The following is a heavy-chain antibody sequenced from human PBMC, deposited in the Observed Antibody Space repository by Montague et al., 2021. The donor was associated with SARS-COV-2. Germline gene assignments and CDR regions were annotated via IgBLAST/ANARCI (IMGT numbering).Heavy chain of an antibody. J-gene: IGHJ4*02. Sequence: CAISGDSVSSNLATWNWIRQSPSRGFEWLGRTYYRSKWYNDYAESVKSRITIDPDTSKHQFSLHLNSVTPEDTAVYYCARIPVGSKYYFDFWGQGTLVTVSP. D-gene: IGHD2-2*01. CDR1: GDSVSSNLAT. CDR3: ARIPVGSKYYFDF. V-gene: IGHV6-1*01. CDR2: TYYRSKWYN.